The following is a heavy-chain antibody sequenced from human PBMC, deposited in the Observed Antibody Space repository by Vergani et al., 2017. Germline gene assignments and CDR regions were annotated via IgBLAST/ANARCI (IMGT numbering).Heavy chain of an antibody. CDR1: GFTFDTYT. CDR2: ISSGGGDI. V-gene: IGHV3-23*04. Sequence: DVDLVESGGGLVQPGGSRRLSCAGAGFTFDTYTMAYVRQAPGKGLEWVATISSGGGDIFYADSVKGRFTISRDNSKNTLFLQMNSLKDEDTAVYYCTTAWGLYYLHGEYFQYWGRGTLVSVSS. CDR3: TTAWGLYYLHGEYFQY. D-gene: IGHD3-10*01. J-gene: IGHJ1*01.